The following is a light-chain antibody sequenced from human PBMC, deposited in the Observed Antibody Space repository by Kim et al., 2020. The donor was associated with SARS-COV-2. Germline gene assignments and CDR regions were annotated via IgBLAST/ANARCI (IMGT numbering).Light chain of an antibody. V-gene: IGKV1-39*01. CDR3: QQCFDSAVT. J-gene: IGKJ4*01. Sequence: GLQTGVPSRFSASASGTDFRLTISSLQSEDFATYYCQQCFDSAVTFGGGTKVDIK.